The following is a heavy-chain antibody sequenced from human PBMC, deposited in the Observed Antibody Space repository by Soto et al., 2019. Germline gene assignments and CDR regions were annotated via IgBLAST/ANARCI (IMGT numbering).Heavy chain of an antibody. D-gene: IGHD6-13*01. Sequence: QVQLVQSGAEVKKPGASVMVSCKASGYTFTKYYMHWVRQAPGQGLEWMGIIYTRGGATTYAQNFQDRVYMPRDTSATTVYMELSSLRSEDTAVYWWTRDNSGWSVNYWGQGALISVSS. CDR3: TRDNSGWSVNY. V-gene: IGHV1-46*01. CDR2: IYTRGGAT. CDR1: GYTFTKYY. J-gene: IGHJ4*02.